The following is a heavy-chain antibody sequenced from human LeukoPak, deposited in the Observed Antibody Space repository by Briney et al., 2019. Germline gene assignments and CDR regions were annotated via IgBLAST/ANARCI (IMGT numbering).Heavy chain of an antibody. V-gene: IGHV4-30-2*01. Sequence: SETLSLTCAVSGGSISSGGYSWSWIRQPPGKGLEWIGYIYHSGSTYYNPSLKSRVTISVDRSKNQFSLKLSSVTAADTAVYYCARVPRLRPTAGGECYFDYWGQGTLVTVSS. CDR2: IYHSGST. J-gene: IGHJ4*02. CDR3: ARVPRLRPTAGGECYFDY. D-gene: IGHD4-17*01. CDR1: GGSISSGGYS.